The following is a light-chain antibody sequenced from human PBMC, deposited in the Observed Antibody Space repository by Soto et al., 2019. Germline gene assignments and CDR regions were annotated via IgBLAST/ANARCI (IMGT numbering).Light chain of an antibody. V-gene: IGLV2-14*01. CDR2: DVS. J-gene: IGLJ2*01. Sequence: QSVLTQPASVSGSPGQSITISCTGTSSDVGGYNFVSWYQQHPGRAPKLMICDVSNRPSGVSNRFSGSKSGNTASLTISGLQAEDEDDYYCSSYTSGSTPLVFGGGTKVTVL. CDR3: SSYTSGSTPLV. CDR1: SSDVGGYNF.